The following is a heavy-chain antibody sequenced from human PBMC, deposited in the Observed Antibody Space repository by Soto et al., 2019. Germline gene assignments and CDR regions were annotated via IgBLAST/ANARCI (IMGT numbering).Heavy chain of an antibody. D-gene: IGHD2-15*01. CDR2: IYYSGST. Sequence: SETLSLTCTVSGGSISSYYWSWIRQPPGKGLEWIGYIYYSGSTNYNPSLKSRVTISVDTSKNQFSLKLSSVTAADTAVYYCASVGCSGGSCLDYWGQGTLVTVS. CDR1: GGSISSYY. CDR3: ASVGCSGGSCLDY. J-gene: IGHJ4*02. V-gene: IGHV4-59*01.